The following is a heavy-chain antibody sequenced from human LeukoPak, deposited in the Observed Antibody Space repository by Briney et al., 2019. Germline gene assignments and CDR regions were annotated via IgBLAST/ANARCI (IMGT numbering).Heavy chain of an antibody. D-gene: IGHD2-15*01. J-gene: IGHJ4*02. CDR3: STEDKFCTTPKCGVY. V-gene: IGHV1-18*01. CDR2: ISAYNGNT. CDR1: GYTFTSYG. Sequence: ASVKVSCTASGYTFTSYGISWVRQAPGQGLEWMGWISAYNGNTNYPQKLQGRVTMTTDTSTSTAYMELSSLRSDDTAVYYCSTEDKFCTTPKCGVYWGQGTLVTVSS.